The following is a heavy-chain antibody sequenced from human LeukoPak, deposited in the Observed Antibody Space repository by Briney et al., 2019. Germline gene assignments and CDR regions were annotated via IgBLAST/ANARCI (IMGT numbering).Heavy chain of an antibody. CDR1: GYTFTSYY. Sequence: GASVKVSCKAPGYTFTSYYTHWVRQAPGQGLEWMGIIKPSGGSTLYAQKFQGRVTVTSDMSTSTVYVELSSLRSEDTAVYYCAREVPENFNFDYWGQGTLVTVSS. V-gene: IGHV1-46*01. D-gene: IGHD2/OR15-2a*01. CDR3: AREVPENFNFDY. J-gene: IGHJ4*02. CDR2: IKPSGGST.